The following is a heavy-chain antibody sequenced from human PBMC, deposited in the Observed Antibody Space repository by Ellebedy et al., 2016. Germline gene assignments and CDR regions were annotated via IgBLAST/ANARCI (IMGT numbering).Heavy chain of an antibody. D-gene: IGHD1-26*01. J-gene: IGHJ3*02. Sequence: GESLKISCAASGFTFSSYAMSWVRQAPGKGLEWVSAISGSGGSTYNADSVKGRFTISRDNAKNSLYLQMNSLRAEDTAVYYCARGGHGWELLGERAFDIWGQGTMVTVSS. CDR3: ARGGHGWELLGERAFDI. CDR2: ISGSGGST. V-gene: IGHV3-23*01. CDR1: GFTFSSYA.